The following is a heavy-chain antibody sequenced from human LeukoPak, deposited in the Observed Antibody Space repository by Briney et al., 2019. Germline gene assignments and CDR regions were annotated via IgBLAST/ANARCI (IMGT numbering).Heavy chain of an antibody. D-gene: IGHD6-19*01. CDR3: ARQIAVAGTGRGY. V-gene: IGHV4-39*01. CDR1: GGSISSSSYY. CDR2: IHYSGST. J-gene: IGHJ4*02. Sequence: KPSETLSLTCTVSGGSISSSSYYWGWIRQPPGKGLEWIGSIHYSGSTYYNPSLKSRVTISVDTSKNQFSLKLSSVTAADTAVYYCARQIAVAGTGRGYWGQGTLVTVSS.